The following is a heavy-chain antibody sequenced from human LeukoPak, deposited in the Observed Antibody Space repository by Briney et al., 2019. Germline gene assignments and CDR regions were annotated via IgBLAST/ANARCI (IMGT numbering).Heavy chain of an antibody. Sequence: KAGGSLRLSCAASGFTFSSYSMNWVRQAPGKGLEWVSSITSSSSYICYADSVKGRFTISRDNAKNSLYLQMNSLRAEDTAVYYCAREMLAAVAAQSWGQGTLVTVSS. CDR1: GFTFSSYS. J-gene: IGHJ5*02. CDR2: ITSSSSYI. D-gene: IGHD6-19*01. CDR3: AREMLAAVAAQS. V-gene: IGHV3-21*01.